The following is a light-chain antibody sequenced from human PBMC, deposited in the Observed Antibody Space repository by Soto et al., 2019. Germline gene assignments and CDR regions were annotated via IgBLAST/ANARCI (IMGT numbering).Light chain of an antibody. CDR3: QQYGSSGT. J-gene: IGKJ1*01. CDR1: QSVSNNY. CDR2: GAS. V-gene: IGKV3-20*01. Sequence: EIVFTQSPGTLSLSPGEIATLSCRASQSVSNNYLALYQQKPGQAPRLLIYGASNRATGIPDRFSGSGSGTDFTLTISRLEPEDFAVYYCQQYGSSGTFGQGTKVDIK.